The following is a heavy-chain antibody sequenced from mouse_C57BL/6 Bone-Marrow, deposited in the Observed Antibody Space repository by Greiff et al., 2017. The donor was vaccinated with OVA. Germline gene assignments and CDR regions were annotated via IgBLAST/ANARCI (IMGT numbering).Heavy chain of an antibody. CDR1: GYTFTSYW. J-gene: IGHJ2*01. CDR3: ARSGDSNYAYYFDY. CDR2: IDPSDSYT. D-gene: IGHD2-5*01. Sequence: VQLQQPGAELVKPGASVKLSCKASGYTFTSYWMQWVKQRPGQGLEWIGEIDPSDSYTNYNQKFKGKATLTVDTSSSTAYMQLSSLTSEDSAVYDCARSGDSNYAYYFDYWGQGTTLTVSS. V-gene: IGHV1-50*01.